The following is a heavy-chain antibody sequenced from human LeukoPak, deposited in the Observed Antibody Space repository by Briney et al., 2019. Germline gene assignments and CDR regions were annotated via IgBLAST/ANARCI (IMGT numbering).Heavy chain of an antibody. CDR2: ISANNGDT. D-gene: IGHD3-16*01. V-gene: IGHV1-18*01. Sequence: GASVKVSCKASGYTFTSYGIAWVRQAPGQGLQWMGWISANNGDTSYSQKLQGRVTMTTDTSTNTAYMEPRSLTSDDTAVYYCARDPPGLTLGSPGDYWGQGTLVIVPS. CDR3: ARDPPGLTLGSPGDY. J-gene: IGHJ4*02. CDR1: GYTFTSYG.